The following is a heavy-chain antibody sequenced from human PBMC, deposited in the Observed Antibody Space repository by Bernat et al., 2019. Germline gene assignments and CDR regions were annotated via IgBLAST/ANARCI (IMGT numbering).Heavy chain of an antibody. V-gene: IGHV3-30*01. D-gene: IGHD3-3*01. CDR1: GFTFSSYA. CDR3: ARDGGVASEPPFDY. Sequence: QVQLVESGGGVVQPGRSLRLSCVASGFTFSSYAMHWVRQAPGKGLEWVAVISYDGSNKYYADSVKGRFTISRDNSKNTLYLQMNSLRAEDTAVYYCARDGGVASEPPFDYWGQGTLVTVSS. J-gene: IGHJ4*02. CDR2: ISYDGSNK.